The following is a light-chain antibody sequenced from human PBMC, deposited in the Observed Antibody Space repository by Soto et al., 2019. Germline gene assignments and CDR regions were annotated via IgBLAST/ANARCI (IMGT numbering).Light chain of an antibody. Sequence: DIQMTQSPSSLSASVRDRVTITCRASQSISSYLNWYQQKPGKVPKLLIYGASSVQSGVPSRFSGGGSGTDFTLTISSLQPEDYAAYYCQQSYSAPWTFGQGTEVEIK. CDR3: QQSYSAPWT. CDR2: GAS. CDR1: QSISSY. J-gene: IGKJ1*01. V-gene: IGKV1-39*01.